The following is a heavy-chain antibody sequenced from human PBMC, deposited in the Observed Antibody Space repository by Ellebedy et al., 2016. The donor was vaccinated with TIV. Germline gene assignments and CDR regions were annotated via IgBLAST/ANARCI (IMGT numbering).Heavy chain of an antibody. J-gene: IGHJ5*01. V-gene: IGHV3-7*01. CDR1: GFSFRSYW. D-gene: IGHD4-17*01. CDR2: IRGDSEK. Sequence: PGGSLRLSCEAFGFSFRSYWMSWARQAPGKGLEWVANIRGDSEKYYVDSVKGRFTISRDNGKNSLYLQMHSLRPEDTAVYYCARRGSYGDYAVQINSWFDSWGQGTLVTVSS. CDR3: ARRGSYGDYAVQINSWFDS.